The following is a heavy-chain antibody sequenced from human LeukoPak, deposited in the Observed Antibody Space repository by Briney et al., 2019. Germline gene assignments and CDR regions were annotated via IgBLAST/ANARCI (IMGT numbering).Heavy chain of an antibody. J-gene: IGHJ4*02. CDR1: GGSFSGYY. CDR2: INHSGST. D-gene: IGHD3-22*01. Sequence: SETLSLTCAVYGGSFSGYYWSWIRQPPGKWLEWIGEINHSGSTNYNPSLKSRVTISVDTSKNQFSLKLSSVTAADTAVYYCARRIRVGSNNHYSHSNTFPFDYWGQGTLDAVSS. V-gene: IGHV4-34*01. CDR3: ARRIRVGSNNHYSHSNTFPFDY.